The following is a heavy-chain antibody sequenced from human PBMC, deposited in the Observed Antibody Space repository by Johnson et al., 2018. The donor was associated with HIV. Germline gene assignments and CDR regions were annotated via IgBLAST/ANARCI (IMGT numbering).Heavy chain of an antibody. D-gene: IGHD3-16*01. Sequence: QVQLVESGGGVVQPGKSLTLSCVGSGLSFSNFGIHWVRQAPGKGPEWVAVIQYAGSDKSYADSVKGRFTVSRDNSKNTLYLQMNSLRGEDTAMYYCAKDGGRWSYSFDVWGQGTMVSVSS. J-gene: IGHJ3*01. CDR3: AKDGGRWSYSFDV. V-gene: IGHV3-30*18. CDR2: IQYAGSDK. CDR1: GLSFSNFG.